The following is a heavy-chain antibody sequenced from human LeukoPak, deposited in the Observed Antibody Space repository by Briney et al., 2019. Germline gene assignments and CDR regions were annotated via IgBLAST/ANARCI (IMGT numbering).Heavy chain of an antibody. J-gene: IGHJ5*02. CDR2: VGISSGNT. Sequence: GGSLRLSCAASGFTFSDYSMNWVRQAPGKGLEWISYVGISSGNTKYADSVKGRFTISGDSAKNSVFLQMNNLRVEDTAVYYCARDHSYAFDTWGQGTLVNVSS. V-gene: IGHV3-48*04. D-gene: IGHD5-18*01. CDR1: GFTFSDYS. CDR3: ARDHSYAFDT.